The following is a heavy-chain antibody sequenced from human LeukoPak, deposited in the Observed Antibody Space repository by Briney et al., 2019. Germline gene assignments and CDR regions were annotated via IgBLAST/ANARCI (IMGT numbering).Heavy chain of an antibody. CDR1: GFTFSSYG. Sequence: PGGSLRLSCAASGFTFSSYGMHWVRQAPGKGLEWVAVIWFDGSNKYYGDSVKGRFTISRDNSKNTLYLQMNSLRAEDTAVYYCARDYLAGANVEYYFDYWGQGTLVTVSS. D-gene: IGHD1-26*01. CDR2: IWFDGSNK. V-gene: IGHV3-33*01. CDR3: ARDYLAGANVEYYFDY. J-gene: IGHJ4*02.